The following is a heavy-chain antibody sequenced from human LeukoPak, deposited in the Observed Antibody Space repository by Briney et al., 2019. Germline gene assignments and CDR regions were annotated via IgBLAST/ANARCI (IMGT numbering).Heavy chain of an antibody. J-gene: IGHJ6*03. Sequence: GGSLTLSCAASGFTFSSYWMHWVRQPPGKGLVWVSRINSDGSSTSYADSVKGRFTISRDNAKNTLYLQMNSLRAEDTAVYYCARAPVSVYYYMDVWGKGTTVTVSS. CDR1: GFTFSSYW. D-gene: IGHD3-10*01. CDR2: INSDGSST. V-gene: IGHV3-74*01. CDR3: ARAPVSVYYYMDV.